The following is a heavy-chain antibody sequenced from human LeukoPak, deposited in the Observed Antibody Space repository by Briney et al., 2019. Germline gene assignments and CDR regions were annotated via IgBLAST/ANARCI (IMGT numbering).Heavy chain of an antibody. Sequence: GGSLRLSCSGSGLTLCNYAMSWVPQATGKGLEWVSAISCSGGSTYYAHSVKGRFTVSRDNSQNTVYLQMNSLRGEDTAVYYCAKGGTCEGTLCHDYWGQGTLVTVSS. V-gene: IGHV3-23*01. J-gene: IGHJ4*02. D-gene: IGHD1-14*01. CDR2: ISCSGGST. CDR1: GLTLCNYA. CDR3: AKGGTCEGTLCHDY.